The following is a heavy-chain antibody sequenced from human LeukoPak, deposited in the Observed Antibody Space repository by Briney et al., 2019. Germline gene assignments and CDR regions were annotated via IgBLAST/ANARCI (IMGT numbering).Heavy chain of an antibody. CDR2: IYHSGST. V-gene: IGHV4-4*02. D-gene: IGHD3-10*01. CDR3: ARDTPIGTMVRGVTWYGMDV. J-gene: IGHJ6*02. CDR1: GGSISSSNW. Sequence: SGTLSLTCAVSGGSISSSNWWSWVRQPPGKGLEWIGEIYHSGSTYYNPSLKSRVTISVDTSKNQFSLKLSSVTAADTAVYYCARDTPIGTMVRGVTWYGMDVWGQGTTVTVSS.